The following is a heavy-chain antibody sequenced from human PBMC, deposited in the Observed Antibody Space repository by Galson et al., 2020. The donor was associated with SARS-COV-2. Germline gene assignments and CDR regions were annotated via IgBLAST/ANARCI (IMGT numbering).Heavy chain of an antibody. Sequence: AGSLTLSCEPSGFTLHSYSINWVRQAPGKGLQWVSYISSSSSTIYYADSVKGRFTISRDNAKNSLYLQMNSLRAEDTAVYYCARDDIAAEMDSWGQGTLVTVSS. CDR1: GFTLHSYS. V-gene: IGHV3-48*01. CDR2: ISSSSSTI. J-gene: IGHJ4*02. CDR3: ARDDIAAEMDS. D-gene: IGHD6-13*01.